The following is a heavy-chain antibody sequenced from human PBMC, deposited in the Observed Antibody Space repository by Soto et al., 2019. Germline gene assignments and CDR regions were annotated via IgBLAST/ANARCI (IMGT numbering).Heavy chain of an antibody. Sequence: SVTVSGKASGGTSSKYAIGWVRQAPGQGLEWLGGIIPMLGTPNYAQKFQGRVTSSAAESTTTACLELSSLRSADTAVYFCVRPRRNRNSYHGLAVWGQGTTVTVSS. J-gene: IGHJ6*02. CDR3: VRPRRNRNSYHGLAV. CDR2: IIPMLGTP. V-gene: IGHV1-69*13. CDR1: GGTSSKYA.